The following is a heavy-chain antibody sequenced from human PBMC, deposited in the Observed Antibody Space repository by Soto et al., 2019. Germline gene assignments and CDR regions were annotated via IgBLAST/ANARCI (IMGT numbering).Heavy chain of an antibody. CDR1: GDTFSSYA. D-gene: IGHD1-1*01. Sequence: SVKVSCKASGDTFSSYAISWVRQAPGQGLEWMGGIIPIFGTANYAQKFQGRVTITAGKSTSTAYMELSSLRSEDTAVYYCASGTYYYYGMDVWGQGTTVTVSS. J-gene: IGHJ6*02. V-gene: IGHV1-69*06. CDR3: ASGTYYYYGMDV. CDR2: IIPIFGTA.